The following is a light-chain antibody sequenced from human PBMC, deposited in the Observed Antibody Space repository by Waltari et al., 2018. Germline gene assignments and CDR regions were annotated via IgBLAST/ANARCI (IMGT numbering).Light chain of an antibody. CDR1: QSVRY. Sequence: EIVLTQSPATLSLSPGERATLSCRASQSVRYVAWFQHKPGQTPRLLIYDASNRATGSPARFSCTGSETDFTLTISSLEPEDFAVYYCQQRTTWPAFSFGGGTKVELK. V-gene: IGKV3-11*01. CDR3: QQRTTWPAFS. J-gene: IGKJ4*01. CDR2: DAS.